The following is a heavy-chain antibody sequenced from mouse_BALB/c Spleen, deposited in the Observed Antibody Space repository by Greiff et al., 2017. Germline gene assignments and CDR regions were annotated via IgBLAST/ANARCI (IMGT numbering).Heavy chain of an antibody. J-gene: IGHJ4*01. CDR1: GYTFTSYW. V-gene: IGHV1-7*01. CDR3: AREGPPLAMDY. Sequence: VKLMESGAELAKPGASVKMSCKASGYTFTSYWMHWVKQRPGQGLEWIGYINPSTGYTEYNQKFKDKATLTADKSSSTAYMQLSSLTSEDSAVYYCAREGPPLAMDYWGQGTSVTVSS. D-gene: IGHD6-1*01. CDR2: INPSTGYT.